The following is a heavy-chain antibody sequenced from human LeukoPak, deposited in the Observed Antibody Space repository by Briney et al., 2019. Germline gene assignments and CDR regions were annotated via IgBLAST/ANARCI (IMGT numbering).Heavy chain of an antibody. D-gene: IGHD2-2*02. CDR2: INTNTGNP. Sequence: GASVMVSCKASGYTCTSYAMNWVRQAPGQGLEWMGWINTNTGNPTYAQGFTGRFVFSLDTSVSTAYLQISSLEAEDTAVYYCARESCRSTSCYIPTGFDPWGQGTLVTVSS. CDR1: GYTCTSYA. CDR3: ARESCRSTSCYIPTGFDP. V-gene: IGHV7-4-1*02. J-gene: IGHJ5*02.